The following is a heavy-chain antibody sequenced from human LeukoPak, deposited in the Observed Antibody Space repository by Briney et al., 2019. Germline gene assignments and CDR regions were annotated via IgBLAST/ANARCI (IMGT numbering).Heavy chain of an antibody. D-gene: IGHD1-26*01. CDR2: IYPSDSDT. CDR3: ARPLQGIVGATGFDY. J-gene: IGHJ4*02. CDR1: EYSFATYW. Sequence: GESLKISCQGSEYSFATYWIAWLRQMPGKGLEWMGIIYPSDSDTKYSPSFQGQVTISADKSIKTAYLQWSSLKASDTAMYYCARPLQGIVGATGFDYWGQGTLVTVSS. V-gene: IGHV5-51*01.